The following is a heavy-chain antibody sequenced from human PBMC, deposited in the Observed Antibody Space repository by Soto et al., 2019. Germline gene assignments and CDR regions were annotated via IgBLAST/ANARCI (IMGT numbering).Heavy chain of an antibody. CDR3: ASSGWPPHFQH. J-gene: IGHJ1*01. CDR2: ISSSSSYI. Sequence: GGSLRLSCAASGFTFSSYSMNWVRQAPGKGLEWVSSISSSSSYIYYADSVKGRFTISRDNAKNSLYLQMNSLRAEDTAVYYCASSGWPPHFQHWGQGTLVTVSS. D-gene: IGHD6-19*01. V-gene: IGHV3-21*01. CDR1: GFTFSSYS.